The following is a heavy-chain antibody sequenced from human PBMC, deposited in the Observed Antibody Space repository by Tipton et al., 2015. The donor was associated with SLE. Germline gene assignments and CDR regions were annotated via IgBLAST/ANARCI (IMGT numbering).Heavy chain of an antibody. D-gene: IGHD7-27*01. J-gene: IGHJ2*01. CDR1: GGSITSYH. CDR3: ARQAPNWGPTDWYFDV. Sequence: TLSLTCTVSGGSITSYHWGWIRQVPEKGLEWIGYIFYSGSTDYSPSLKSRVTMSMDMSKNQFFLKLTSVTAADTAVYFCARQAPNWGPTDWYFDVWGRGTLVTVSS. V-gene: IGHV4-59*08. CDR2: IFYSGST.